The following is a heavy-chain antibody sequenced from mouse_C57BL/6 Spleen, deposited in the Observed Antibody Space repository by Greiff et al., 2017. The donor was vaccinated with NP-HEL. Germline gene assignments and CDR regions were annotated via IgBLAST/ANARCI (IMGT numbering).Heavy chain of an antibody. V-gene: IGHV5-4*03. D-gene: IGHD4-1*01. CDR2: ISDGGSYT. CDR1: GFTFSSYA. J-gene: IGHJ4*01. CDR3: ARSLGRYYAMDY. Sequence: EVKLVESGGGLVKPGGSLKLSCAASGFTFSSYAMSWVRQTPEKRLEWVATISDGGSYTYYPDNVKGRFTISRDKAKNNLYLQMNHLKSEDTAMYYCARSLGRYYAMDYWGQGTSVTVSS.